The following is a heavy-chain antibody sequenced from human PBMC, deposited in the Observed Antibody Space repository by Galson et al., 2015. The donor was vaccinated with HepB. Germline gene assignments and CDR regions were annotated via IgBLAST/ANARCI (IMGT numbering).Heavy chain of an antibody. CDR3: ARAPSFDY. Sequence: TLSLTCAVYGGSFSAYWWSWIRQPPGKGLEWIGEINHSGSTSYNPSLKSRVAVSIDTSNNQFSLKLSSVTAADTAVYYCARAPSFDYWGQGTLVTVSS. CDR1: GGSFSAYW. J-gene: IGHJ4*02. V-gene: IGHV4-34*01. CDR2: INHSGST.